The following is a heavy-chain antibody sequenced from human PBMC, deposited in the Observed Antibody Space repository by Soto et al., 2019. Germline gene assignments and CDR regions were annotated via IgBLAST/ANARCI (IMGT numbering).Heavy chain of an antibody. Sequence: GGSLRLSCAASGFTFSSYAMSWVRQAPGKGLEWVSAISGSGGSTYYADSVKGRFTISRDNSKNTLYLQMNSLRAEDTAVYYCAKAPVVVAATENWFDPWGQGTLVTVSS. CDR3: AKAPVVVAATENWFDP. D-gene: IGHD2-15*01. V-gene: IGHV3-23*01. J-gene: IGHJ5*02. CDR1: GFTFSSYA. CDR2: ISGSGGST.